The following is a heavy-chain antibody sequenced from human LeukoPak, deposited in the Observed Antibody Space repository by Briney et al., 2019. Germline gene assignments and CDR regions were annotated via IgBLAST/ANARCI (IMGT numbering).Heavy chain of an antibody. CDR1: GYTFTSYD. D-gene: IGHD3-22*01. J-gene: IGHJ4*02. Sequence: SVKVSCKASGYTFTSYDINWVRQAPGQGLEWMGGIIPIFGTANYAQKFQGRVTITADESTSTAYMELSSLRSEDTAVYYCARLVGNYDSSGYYYDPTFDYWGQGTLVTVSS. CDR2: IIPIFGTA. CDR3: ARLVGNYDSSGYYYDPTFDY. V-gene: IGHV1-69*13.